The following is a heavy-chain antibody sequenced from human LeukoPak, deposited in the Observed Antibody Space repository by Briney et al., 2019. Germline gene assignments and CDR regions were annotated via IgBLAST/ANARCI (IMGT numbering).Heavy chain of an antibody. J-gene: IGHJ4*02. CDR1: GYTFTSYD. CDR2: MNPNSGNT. Sequence: ASVKVSCKASGYTFTSYDINWVRQATGQGLEWMGWMNPNSGNTGYAQKFQGRVTITRNTSISTAYMELSSLRSEDTAVYYCTRHATSFDWFTDWGQGTLVTVSS. V-gene: IGHV1-8*03. D-gene: IGHD3-9*01. CDR3: TRHATSFDWFTD.